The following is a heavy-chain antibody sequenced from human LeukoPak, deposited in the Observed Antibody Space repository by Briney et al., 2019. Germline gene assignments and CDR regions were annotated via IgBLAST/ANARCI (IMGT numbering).Heavy chain of an antibody. Sequence: GGSLRLSCAASGFTFSSYGMHWVRQAPGKGLEWVAVIWYDGSNKYYADSVKGRFTISRDNSKNTLYLQMNSLRAEDTAVYYCAKSFWRVFYYFDYWGQGTLVTVSP. CDR3: AKSFWRVFYYFDY. V-gene: IGHV3-33*06. CDR1: GFTFSSYG. D-gene: IGHD3-3*01. J-gene: IGHJ4*02. CDR2: IWYDGSNK.